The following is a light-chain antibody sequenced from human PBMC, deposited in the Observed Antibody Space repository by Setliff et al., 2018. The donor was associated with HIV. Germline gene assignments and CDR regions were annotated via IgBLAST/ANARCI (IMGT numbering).Light chain of an antibody. J-gene: IGLJ2*01. CDR3: LLSYSGPRV. Sequence: QAVVTQEPSLTVSPGGTVTLTCGSSTGAVTSTHYPYWFQQKPGQAPRTLISDTSDKHPWTPAQFSGSLLGGKAALTLSGAQPEDEAEYYCLLSYSGPRVFGGGTKVTV. CDR2: DTS. CDR1: TGAVTSTHY. V-gene: IGLV7-46*01.